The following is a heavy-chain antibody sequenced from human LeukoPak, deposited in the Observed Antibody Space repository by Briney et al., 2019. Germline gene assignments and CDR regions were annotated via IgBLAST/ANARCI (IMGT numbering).Heavy chain of an antibody. V-gene: IGHV3-23*01. CDR2: ISGSGGST. CDR3: AKDYRRTYYDILTGYFAQGHFDY. J-gene: IGHJ4*02. Sequence: GGSLRLSCAASGFTFSSYAMSWVRQAPGKGLEWVSAISGSGGSTYYADSVKGRSTISRDNSKNTLYLQMNSLRAEDTAVYYCAKDYRRTYYDILTGYFAQGHFDYWGQGTLVTVSS. CDR1: GFTFSSYA. D-gene: IGHD3-9*01.